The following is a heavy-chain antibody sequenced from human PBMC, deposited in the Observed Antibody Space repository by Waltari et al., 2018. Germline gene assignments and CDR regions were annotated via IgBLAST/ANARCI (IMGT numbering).Heavy chain of an antibody. CDR2: IFSNDEK. CDR1: GFSLSNARMG. D-gene: IGHD3-3*01. V-gene: IGHV2-26*01. CDR3: ARIPVNYDFWSGYYRPRYYYGMDV. J-gene: IGHJ6*02. Sequence: QVTLKESGPVLVKPTETLTLTCTVSGFSLSNARMGVSWIRQPPGKALEWLAHIFSNDEKSYSTSLKSRLTISKDTSKSQVVLTMTNMDPVDTATYYCARIPVNYDFWSGYYRPRYYYGMDVWGQGTTVTISS.